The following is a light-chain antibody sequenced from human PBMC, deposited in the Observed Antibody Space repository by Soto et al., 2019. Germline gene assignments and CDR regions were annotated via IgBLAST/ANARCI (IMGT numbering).Light chain of an antibody. Sequence: EIVLTQSPGTLSLSPGERATLSCRASQSVSSSYLAWYQQKPGQAPRLLIYGASSRATGIPDRFSGSRSGTDFTPTISRLEPEDFAVYYCQQYGSSPRTFGQGTKVDIK. CDR1: QSVSSSY. J-gene: IGKJ1*01. CDR3: QQYGSSPRT. CDR2: GAS. V-gene: IGKV3-20*01.